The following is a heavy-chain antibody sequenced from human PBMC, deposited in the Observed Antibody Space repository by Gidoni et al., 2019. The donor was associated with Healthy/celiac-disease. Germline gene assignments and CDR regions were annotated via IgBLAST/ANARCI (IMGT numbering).Heavy chain of an antibody. CDR2: IYPGDSDT. CDR3: ACRVGATDHAFDI. J-gene: IGHJ3*02. D-gene: IGHD1-26*01. V-gene: IGHV5-51*03. CDR1: GYSFTSYW. Sequence: EVQLVQSGAEVKKPGESLKIYCKGSGYSFTSYWLGWVRQMPGKGRVWMGIIYPGDSDTRYSPSFQGQVTISADKSISTAYLQWSSLKASDTAMYYCACRVGATDHAFDIWGQGTMVTVSS.